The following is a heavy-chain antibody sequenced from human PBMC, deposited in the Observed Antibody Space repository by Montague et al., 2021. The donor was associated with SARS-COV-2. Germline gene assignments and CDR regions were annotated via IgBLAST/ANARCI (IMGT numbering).Heavy chain of an antibody. CDR3: AGGKDYYYYYGLDV. CDR2: ISYDGTKE. CDR1: GSSFSSLA. Sequence: SLRLSCAASGSSFSSLALHWVRQAPGKGLEWVAVISYDGTKENFFDSLNGRFGISRDAARNTLYLQMNRLRPEDTAVYYCAGGKDYYYYYGLDVWGQGTTVIVSS. J-gene: IGHJ6*02. D-gene: IGHD1-26*01. V-gene: IGHV3-30*09.